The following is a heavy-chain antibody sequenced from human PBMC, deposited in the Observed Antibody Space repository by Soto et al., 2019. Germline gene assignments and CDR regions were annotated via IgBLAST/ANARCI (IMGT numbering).Heavy chain of an antibody. J-gene: IGHJ4*02. CDR1: GYTFTSYH. CDR3: ARDTPPTDY. Sequence: QVQLVQSGAEVKKPGASVKVSCKTSGYTFTSYHISWVRQAPGQGLEWKGWISAYNTNTNYAQKFQGRVTMNTDTLTSTAYMELRSLRSDATAVYYCARDTPPTDYWGQGTLVTVSS. V-gene: IGHV1-18*01. CDR2: ISAYNTNT.